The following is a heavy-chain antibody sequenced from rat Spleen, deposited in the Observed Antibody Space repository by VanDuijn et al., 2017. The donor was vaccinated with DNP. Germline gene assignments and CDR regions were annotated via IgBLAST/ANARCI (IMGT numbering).Heavy chain of an antibody. V-gene: IGHV5-31*01. J-gene: IGHJ2*01. CDR2: ITSGGSS. Sequence: EVQLVESGGDLVQPGRSLKLSCVASGFSFSHYWMTWIRQVPGKGLKWIASITSGGSSYYPDSVKGRFTISRDNAKNTLYLRRNSLRSEDTATYYCARNIDYYYGSYYRYYFDYWGQGVMVTVSS. CDR3: ARNIDYYYGSYYRYYFDY. CDR1: GFSFSHYW. D-gene: IGHD1-12*02.